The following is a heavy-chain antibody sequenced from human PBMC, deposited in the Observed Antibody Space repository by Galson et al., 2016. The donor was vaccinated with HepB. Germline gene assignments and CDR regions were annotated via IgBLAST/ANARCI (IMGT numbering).Heavy chain of an antibody. CDR2: LWYDGTHK. CDR3: ARDRFPRVTRGRNWFDP. D-gene: IGHD2-21*02. J-gene: IGHJ5*02. CDR1: GFTFSSYG. V-gene: IGHV3-33*01. Sequence: SLRLSCAASGFTFSSYGMHWVRQAPGKGLEWVAILWYDGTHKYYADPVKGRFTVSRDNSKNTLYLQMNSLRAEDTAVYYCARDRFPRVTRGRNWFDPWGQGTLVTVSS.